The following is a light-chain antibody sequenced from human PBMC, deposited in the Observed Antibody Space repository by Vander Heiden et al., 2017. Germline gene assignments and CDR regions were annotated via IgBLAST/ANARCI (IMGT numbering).Light chain of an antibody. CDR3: SAWDSSLNAWV. V-gene: IGLV1-44*01. J-gene: IGLJ3*02. CDR2: SKN. CDR1: SPNTGSRT. Sequence: QSVLTHPPTASGTPGQSVTISFSASSPNTGSRTVNWYQQHPGTAPKLVIYSKNQRPSGVPDRISASRSGTSASLAVSGLQAEDEADYYCSAWDSSLNAWVFGGGTKLTVL.